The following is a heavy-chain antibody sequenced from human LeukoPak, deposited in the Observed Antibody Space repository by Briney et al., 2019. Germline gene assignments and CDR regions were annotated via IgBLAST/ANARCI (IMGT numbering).Heavy chain of an antibody. J-gene: IGHJ6*02. CDR2: IYSGGST. D-gene: IGHD6-19*01. V-gene: IGHV3-66*01. Sequence: GGSLRLSCAASGFTVSSYYMSWVRQAPGKGLEWVSVIYSGGSTYYADSVKGRFTISRDNSKNTLYLQMNSLRAEDTAVYYCARDRSSGWYEGATTSYGMDVWGQGTTVTVSS. CDR3: ARDRSSGWYEGATTSYGMDV. CDR1: GFTVSSYY.